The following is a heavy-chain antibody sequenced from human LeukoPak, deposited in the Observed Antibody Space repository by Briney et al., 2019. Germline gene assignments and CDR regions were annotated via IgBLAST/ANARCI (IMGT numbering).Heavy chain of an antibody. J-gene: IGHJ5*02. D-gene: IGHD2-15*01. Sequence: PGGSLRLSCAASGFTFSSYAVHWVRQAPGKGLEWVAVISYDGSNKYYADSVKGRFTISRDNSKNTLYLQMNSLRAEDTAVYYCARGPNLYCSGGSCYPVDNWFDPWGQGTLVTVSS. CDR1: GFTFSSYA. CDR2: ISYDGSNK. V-gene: IGHV3-30*04. CDR3: ARGPNLYCSGGSCYPVDNWFDP.